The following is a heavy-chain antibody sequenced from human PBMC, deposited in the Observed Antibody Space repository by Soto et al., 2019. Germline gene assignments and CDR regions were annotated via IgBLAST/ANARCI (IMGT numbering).Heavy chain of an antibody. Sequence: QVQLQESGPGLVKPSGTLSLTCTISGVSISSGKWWSWVRQPPGEGLEWIGEIFHTGNTDYKPSLQSRVYILVDQSKNQFSLNLDSVTDADTAVYYCARNLFDSRGYPPEVWGQGILVTVSS. D-gene: IGHD3-22*01. CDR3: ARNLFDSRGYPPEV. V-gene: IGHV4-4*02. CDR1: GVSISSGKW. J-gene: IGHJ4*02. CDR2: IFHTGNT.